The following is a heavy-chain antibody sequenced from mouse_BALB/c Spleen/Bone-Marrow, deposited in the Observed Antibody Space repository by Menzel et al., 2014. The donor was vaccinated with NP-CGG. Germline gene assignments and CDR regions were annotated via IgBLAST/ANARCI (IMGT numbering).Heavy chain of an antibody. CDR2: IDPENGDT. CDR1: GFNIKDFY. Sequence: VQLQQSGAALVRSGASVKLSCTASGFNIKDFYMHWVEQRPEQGLEWIGWIDPENGDTEYAPKFQGKATMTTDTSSNTAYLQLSSLTSEDTAVYYCARLDLFAYWGQGTLVTVSA. J-gene: IGHJ3*01. CDR3: ARLDLFAY. D-gene: IGHD3-3*01. V-gene: IGHV14-4*02.